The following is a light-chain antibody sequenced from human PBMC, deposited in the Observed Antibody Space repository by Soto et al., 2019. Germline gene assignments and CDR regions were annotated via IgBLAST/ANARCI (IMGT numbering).Light chain of an antibody. Sequence: SYELTQPPSVSVAPGQTARITCGGNNIGSKSVHWYLQKPGQAPVLVVFDDSHRPSGIPERVSGSHSGNTATLTISRVEVGDEADYYCQLWDSNSDHWVFGGGTKLTVL. CDR1: NIGSKS. CDR3: QLWDSNSDHWV. J-gene: IGLJ3*02. CDR2: DDS. V-gene: IGLV3-21*02.